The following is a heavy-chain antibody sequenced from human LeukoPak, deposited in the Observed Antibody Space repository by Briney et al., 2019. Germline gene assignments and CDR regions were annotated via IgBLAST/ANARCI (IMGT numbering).Heavy chain of an antibody. V-gene: IGHV3-23*01. CDR1: GFTFSTYA. CDR2: IMNHGGNT. CDR3: AEDVSGNYVFDC. Sequence: GGSLRLSCAASGFTFSTYAMSWVRQAPGKGLEWVAGIMNHGGNTYYADSVKGRFTISRDNSKNMLFLQMNSLRAEDTAVYYCAEDVSGNYVFDCWGQGALVTVSS. J-gene: IGHJ4*02. D-gene: IGHD1-26*01.